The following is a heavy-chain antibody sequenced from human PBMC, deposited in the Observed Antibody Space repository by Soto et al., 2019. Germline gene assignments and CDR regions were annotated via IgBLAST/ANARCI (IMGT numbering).Heavy chain of an antibody. CDR3: ARGKYSYGYLGNVPDY. Sequence: ESGGGLVQPGGSLRLSCAASGFTFSSYEMNWVRQAPGKGLEWVSYISSSGSTIYYADSVKGRFTISRDNAKNSLYLQMNSLRAEDTAVYYCARGKYSYGYLGNVPDYWGQGTLVTVSS. J-gene: IGHJ4*02. V-gene: IGHV3-48*03. CDR1: GFTFSSYE. CDR2: ISSSGSTI. D-gene: IGHD5-18*01.